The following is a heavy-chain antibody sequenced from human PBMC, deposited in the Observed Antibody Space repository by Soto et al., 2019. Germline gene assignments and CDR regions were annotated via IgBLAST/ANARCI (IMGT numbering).Heavy chain of an antibody. CDR3: ATSGGSGNDAFDI. CDR2: LSGGGGST. J-gene: IGHJ3*02. V-gene: IGHV3-23*01. CDR1: GFTFSSYA. Sequence: EVQLLESGGGLVQPGGSLRLSCAASGFTFSSYAMSWVRQAPGKGLEWVSALSGGGGSTYYADSVKGRFTISRDNSKNTLYLQMNNLRAEDTGVYYCATSGGSGNDAFDIWGQGTMVTVSS. D-gene: IGHD2-15*01.